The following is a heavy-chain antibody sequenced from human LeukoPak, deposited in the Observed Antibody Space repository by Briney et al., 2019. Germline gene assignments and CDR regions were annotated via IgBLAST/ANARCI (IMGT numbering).Heavy chain of an antibody. CDR2: VYYTGSS. Sequence: PSETLSLTCTVSVDSISSSYWGWIRQPPGKGLEWIGYVYYTGSSYYDPSLKSRATTSIDMSKNQFSLKLTSMTAADTAVYYCARDLGGYSYGFYYYGMDVWGQGTTVTVSS. V-gene: IGHV4-59*01. D-gene: IGHD5-18*01. CDR1: VDSISSSY. CDR3: ARDLGGYSYGFYYYGMDV. J-gene: IGHJ6*02.